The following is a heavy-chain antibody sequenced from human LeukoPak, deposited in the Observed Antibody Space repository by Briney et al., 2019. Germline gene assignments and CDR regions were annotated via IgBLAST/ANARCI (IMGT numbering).Heavy chain of an antibody. CDR1: GFTVSSNY. V-gene: IGHV3-66*01. Sequence: GGSLRLSCAASGFTVSSNYMSWVRQAPGKGLEWVSVIYSGGSTYYAASVKGRFTISRGNSKNTLYLQMNSLRAEDTAVYYGARKSPGGGATHFDYWGQGTLVTVSS. CDR2: IYSGGST. CDR3: ARKSPGGGATHFDY. D-gene: IGHD1-26*01. J-gene: IGHJ4*02.